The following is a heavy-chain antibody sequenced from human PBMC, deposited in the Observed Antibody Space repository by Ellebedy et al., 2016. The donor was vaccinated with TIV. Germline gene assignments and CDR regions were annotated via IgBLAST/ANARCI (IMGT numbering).Heavy chain of an antibody. J-gene: IGHJ4*02. CDR3: ARGTLNYGIDY. D-gene: IGHD4-17*01. CDR1: GRSISSYY. Sequence: MPSETLSLTCTVSGRSISSYYWSWIRQPPGKGLEWIGYIYYSGSTNYNPSLKSRVTISVDTSKNQFSLKLSSVTAADTAVYYCARGTLNYGIDYWGQGTLVTVSS. CDR2: IYYSGST. V-gene: IGHV4-59*01.